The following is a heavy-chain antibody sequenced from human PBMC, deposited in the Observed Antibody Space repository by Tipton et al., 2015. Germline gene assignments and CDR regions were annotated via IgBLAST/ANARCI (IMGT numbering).Heavy chain of an antibody. CDR3: ARLWSYDFWSGTSYSFDY. CDR2: IHKSGST. V-gene: IGHV4-59*01. CDR1: GGSISSYY. Sequence: TLSLTCTISGGSISSYYWSWIRQPPGKGLEWIGYIHKSGSTRYNPSIESRVTISLDTSKNLFSLKLTSVTAADTAVYHCARLWSYDFWSGTSYSFDYWGQGTLVTVSS. D-gene: IGHD3-3*01. J-gene: IGHJ4*02.